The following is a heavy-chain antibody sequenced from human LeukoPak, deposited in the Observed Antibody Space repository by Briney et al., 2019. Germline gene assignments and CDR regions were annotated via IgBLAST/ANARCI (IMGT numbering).Heavy chain of an antibody. CDR2: ISSSSSTI. V-gene: IGHV3-48*02. J-gene: IGHJ4*02. CDR3: VTAAVAGTVY. CDR1: GFTFSAYS. Sequence: GGSLRLSCAASGFTFSAYSMNWVRQAPGKGLEWVSYISSSSSTIYYTDSVKGRFTISRDDAKNSLYLQMNSLRDEDTAVYYCVTAAVAGTVYWGQGTLVTVSS. D-gene: IGHD6-19*01.